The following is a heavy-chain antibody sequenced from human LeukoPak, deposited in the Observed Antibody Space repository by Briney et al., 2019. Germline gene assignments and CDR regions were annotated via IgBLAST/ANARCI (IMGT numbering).Heavy chain of an antibody. D-gene: IGHD6-13*01. J-gene: IGHJ4*02. CDR1: GGSISSYY. CDR3: ARGGKPGYSTARAVDY. Sequence: PSETLSLTCTVSGGSISSYYWSWIRQPPGKGLEWIGYIYYSGSTNYNPSPKSRVTISVDTSKNQFSLKLSSVTAADTAVYYCARGGKPGYSTARAVDYWGQGTLVTVSS. V-gene: IGHV4-59*01. CDR2: IYYSGST.